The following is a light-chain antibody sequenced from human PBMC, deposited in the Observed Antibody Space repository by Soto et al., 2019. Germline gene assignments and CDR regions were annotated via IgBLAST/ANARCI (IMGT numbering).Light chain of an antibody. Sequence: QAVVTQEPSLTVSPGGTVTLTCGSSTGAVTSGHYPYWFQQKPGRAPRTLIYDTSNKHSWTPARFSASLLGGKAALTLSGAQPEDEAEYYCLLYYSGARVFGGGTKLTVL. J-gene: IGLJ3*02. CDR1: TGAVTSGHY. V-gene: IGLV7-46*01. CDR2: DTS. CDR3: LLYYSGARV.